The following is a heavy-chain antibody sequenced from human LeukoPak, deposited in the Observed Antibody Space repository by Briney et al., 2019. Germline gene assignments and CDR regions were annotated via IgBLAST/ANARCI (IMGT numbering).Heavy chain of an antibody. Sequence: GGSLRLSCVVSGLTFSSYEMNWVRQAPGKGLEWVSYISSSGSTIYYADSVKGRFTISRDNAKNSLYLQMNSLRAEDTAVYYCARAHNWKYGSFDFWGQGTLVTVSS. D-gene: IGHD1-7*01. J-gene: IGHJ4*02. CDR2: ISSSGSTI. CDR1: GLTFSSYE. CDR3: ARAHNWKYGSFDF. V-gene: IGHV3-48*03.